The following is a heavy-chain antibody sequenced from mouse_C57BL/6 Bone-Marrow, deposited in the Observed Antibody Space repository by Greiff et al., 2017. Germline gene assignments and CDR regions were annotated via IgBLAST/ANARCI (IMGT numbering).Heavy chain of an antibody. CDR3: AISANFYWYFDV. D-gene: IGHD1-2*01. CDR2: IDPSDSYT. J-gene: IGHJ1*03. V-gene: IGHV1-69*01. Sequence: QVQLQQPGAELVMPGASVKLSCKASGYTFTSYWMHWVKQRPGQGLEWIGEIDPSDSYTNYNQKFKGKSTLTVDKSSSTAYMQLSSLTSEDSAVYYCAISANFYWYFDVWGTGTTVTVSS. CDR1: GYTFTSYW.